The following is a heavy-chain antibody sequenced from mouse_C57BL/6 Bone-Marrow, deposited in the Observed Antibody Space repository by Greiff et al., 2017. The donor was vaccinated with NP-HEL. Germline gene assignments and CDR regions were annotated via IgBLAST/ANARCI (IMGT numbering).Heavy chain of an antibody. CDR2: ISYDGSN. CDR1: GYSITSGYY. CDR3: ARGRELLPMDY. D-gene: IGHD1-1*01. Sequence: EVQLVESGPGLVKPSQSLSLTCSVTGYSITSGYYWNWIRQFPGNKLEWMGYISYDGSNNYNPSLKNRISITRDTSKNQFFLKLNSVTTEDTATYYCARGRELLPMDYWGQGTSVTVSS. V-gene: IGHV3-6*01. J-gene: IGHJ4*01.